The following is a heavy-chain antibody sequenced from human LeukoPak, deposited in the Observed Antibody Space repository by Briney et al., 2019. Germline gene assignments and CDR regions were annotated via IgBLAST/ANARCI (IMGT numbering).Heavy chain of an antibody. Sequence: ASVKVSCKASGYTFTSYGISWVRQAPGQGLEWMGWISAYNGNTNYAQKPQGRVTMTTDTSTSTAYMELRSLRSDDTAVYYCARAGPGYSSSWSDYWGQGTLVTVSS. J-gene: IGHJ4*02. CDR3: ARAGPGYSSSWSDY. CDR1: GYTFTSYG. CDR2: ISAYNGNT. D-gene: IGHD6-13*01. V-gene: IGHV1-18*01.